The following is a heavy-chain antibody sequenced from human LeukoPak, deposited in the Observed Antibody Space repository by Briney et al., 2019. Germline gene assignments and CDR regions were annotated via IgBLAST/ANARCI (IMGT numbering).Heavy chain of an antibody. CDR2: INPNSGGT. CDR3: AREVQLDHDAFDI. J-gene: IGHJ3*02. Sequence: GASVKVSCKASGYTFTGYYMHWVRQAPGQGLEWMGRINPNSGGTDYAQKLQGRVTMTRDTSISAAYMELSRLRSDDTAVYYCAREVQLDHDAFDIWGQGTMVTVSS. D-gene: IGHD1-1*01. V-gene: IGHV1-2*06. CDR1: GYTFTGYY.